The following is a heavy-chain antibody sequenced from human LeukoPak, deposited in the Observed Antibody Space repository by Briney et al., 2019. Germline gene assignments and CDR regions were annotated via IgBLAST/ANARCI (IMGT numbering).Heavy chain of an antibody. V-gene: IGHV3-21*04. Sequence: GGSLRLSCAASGFNFETYNFNWVRQAPGKGLEWVATIRSYSSYIHYGDSVKGRFTISRDDAKKSLYLQMNSLRAEDTAVYYCARRAGAYSHPYDYWGQGTLVTVSS. J-gene: IGHJ4*02. CDR2: IRSYSSYI. D-gene: IGHD4/OR15-4a*01. CDR3: ARRAGAYSHPYDY. CDR1: GFNFETYN.